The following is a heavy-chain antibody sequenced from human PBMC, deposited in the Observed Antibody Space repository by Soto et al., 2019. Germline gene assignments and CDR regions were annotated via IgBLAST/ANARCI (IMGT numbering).Heavy chain of an antibody. Sequence: SETLSFTCTVSGASISGFYWSWIRKSAGKGLEWIGRIYATGTTDYNPSLKSRVMMSVDTSKKQFSLKLRSVTAADTAVYYCVRDGTKTLRDWFDPWGQGISVTVSS. CDR3: VRDGTKTLRDWFDP. V-gene: IGHV4-4*07. J-gene: IGHJ5*02. D-gene: IGHD1-1*01. CDR1: GASISGFY. CDR2: IYATGTT.